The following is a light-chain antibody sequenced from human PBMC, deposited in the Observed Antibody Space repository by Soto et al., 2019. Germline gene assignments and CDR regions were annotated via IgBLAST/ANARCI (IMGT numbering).Light chain of an antibody. V-gene: IGKV1-5*03. CDR2: EAS. Sequence: DIQMTQSPSTLSASVGDRVSITCRASQTISYYLAWYQQKPGRAPKLLIYEASNLESGVPSRFSGSGFGTEFTLTISGLQPDDFATYYCQQSSNYPWTFGQGTKVEIK. CDR1: QTISYY. CDR3: QQSSNYPWT. J-gene: IGKJ1*01.